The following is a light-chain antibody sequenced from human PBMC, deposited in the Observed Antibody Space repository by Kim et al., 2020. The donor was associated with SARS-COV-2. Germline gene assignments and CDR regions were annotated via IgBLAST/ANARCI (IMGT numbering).Light chain of an antibody. Sequence: SVAPGESATRSCRASQSVSSNLAWYQQKPGQAPRLLIYGASTRATGIPARFSGSGSGTEFTLTISSLQSEDFAVYYCQQYNNWWTFGQGTKVDIK. J-gene: IGKJ1*01. CDR2: GAS. V-gene: IGKV3-15*01. CDR1: QSVSSN. CDR3: QQYNNWWT.